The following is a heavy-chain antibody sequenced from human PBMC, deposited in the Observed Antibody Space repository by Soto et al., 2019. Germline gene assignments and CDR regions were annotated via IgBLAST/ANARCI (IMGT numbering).Heavy chain of an antibody. V-gene: IGHV3-7*01. J-gene: IGHJ5*02. CDR1: GFLFISYW. Sequence: PGGSLRLSCAASGFLFISYWMILVSQATGKGLEWVANIKQDGSEKYYVDSVKGRFTISRDNAKNSLYLQMNSLRAEDTAVYYCARVPVVVVVAAANWFDPWGQGTLVTVSS. D-gene: IGHD2-15*01. CDR3: ARVPVVVVVAAANWFDP. CDR2: IKQDGSEK.